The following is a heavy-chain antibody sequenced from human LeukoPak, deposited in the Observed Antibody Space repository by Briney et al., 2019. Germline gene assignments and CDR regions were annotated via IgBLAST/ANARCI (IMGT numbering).Heavy chain of an antibody. CDR1: GFTFSNYA. V-gene: IGHV3-23*01. Sequence: GGSLRLSCAASGFTFSNYAMTWVRQAPGKGLEWVSDINGSGGNTYYADSVKGPFTISRDNAKDTLFLQMNSLRAEDTAVYYCAKDPKGTTVTTYWFVYWGRGTLVTVSS. CDR3: AKDPKGTTVTTYWFVY. D-gene: IGHD4-17*01. J-gene: IGHJ4*02. CDR2: INGSGGNT.